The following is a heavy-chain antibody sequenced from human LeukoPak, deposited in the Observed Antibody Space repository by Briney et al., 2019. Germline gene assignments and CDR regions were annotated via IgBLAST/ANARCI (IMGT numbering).Heavy chain of an antibody. CDR3: AKMPTPVWRLRPVGAFDI. CDR2: ISGSGGST. J-gene: IGHJ3*02. V-gene: IGHV3-23*01. D-gene: IGHD5-12*01. CDR1: GFTFGDYA. Sequence: SGGSLRLSCTASGFTFGDYALNWVRQAPGKGLEWVSAISGSGGSTYYADSVKGRFTISRDNSKNTLYLQMNSLRAEDTAVYYCAKMPTPVWRLRPVGAFDIWGQGTMVTVSS.